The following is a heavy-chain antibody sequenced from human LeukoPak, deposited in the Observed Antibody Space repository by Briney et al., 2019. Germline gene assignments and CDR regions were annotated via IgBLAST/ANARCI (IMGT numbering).Heavy chain of an antibody. V-gene: IGHV1-69*13. D-gene: IGHD2-21*02. Sequence: SVKVSCKASGYTFTSYGISWVRQAPGQGLEWMGGITPIFRTPNYAQKFQGRVTITAVESMSTAYMELSSLRSEDTAVYYCAKGWLAETTVVTPYNYWGQGTLVTVSS. CDR3: AKGWLAETTVVTPYNY. CDR1: GYTFTSYG. J-gene: IGHJ4*02. CDR2: ITPIFRTP.